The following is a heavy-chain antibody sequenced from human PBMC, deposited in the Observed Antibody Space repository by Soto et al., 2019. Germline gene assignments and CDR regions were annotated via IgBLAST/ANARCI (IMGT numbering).Heavy chain of an antibody. V-gene: IGHV1-3*04. J-gene: IGHJ4*01. CDR2: INIYTGAT. Sequence: QVQLVQSGAEVRRPGASVQVSCRAAGYSFSMYAIHWVRQAPGQSPEYLGWINIYTGATNYSQNLQDRVTLTRDTSASTVYMDLRGLRFDDTAIYYCARDGFQYGTNYFDFWGHGTLVTVSS. D-gene: IGHD1-26*01. CDR1: GYSFSMYA. CDR3: ARDGFQYGTNYFDF.